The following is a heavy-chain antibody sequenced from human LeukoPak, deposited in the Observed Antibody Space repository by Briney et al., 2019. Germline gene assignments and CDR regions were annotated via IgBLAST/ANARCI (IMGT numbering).Heavy chain of an antibody. D-gene: IGHD5-18*01. CDR2: IYYSGST. CDR3: ARLIMGHSYGIDY. CDR1: GGSISSSSYY. Sequence: PSETLSLTCTVSGGSISSSSYYWGWIRQPPGKGLEWFGSIYYSGSTYYNPSLKSRVTMSVDTSKNQFSLKLSSVTAADTAVYYCARLIMGHSYGIDYWGQGTLVTVSS. J-gene: IGHJ4*02. V-gene: IGHV4-39*07.